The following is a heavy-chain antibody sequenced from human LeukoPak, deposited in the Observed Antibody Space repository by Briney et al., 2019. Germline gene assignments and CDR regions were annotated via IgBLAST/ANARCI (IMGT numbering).Heavy chain of an antibody. CDR2: VYSSGNT. V-gene: IGHV4-4*07. CDR1: GGSINSYY. Sequence: SKTLSLTCTVSGGSINSYYWSWIRQPAGKGLEWIGRVYSSGNTNYNPSLKSRVSMSVDTSKNQFSLKLTSVTAADTAVYYCARGGKATVVTMWGQGILVTVSS. J-gene: IGHJ4*02. D-gene: IGHD4-23*01. CDR3: ARGGKATVVTM.